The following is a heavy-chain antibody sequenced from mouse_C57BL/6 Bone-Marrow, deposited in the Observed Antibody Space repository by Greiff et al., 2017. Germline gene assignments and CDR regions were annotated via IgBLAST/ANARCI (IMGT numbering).Heavy chain of an antibody. J-gene: IGHJ1*03. Sequence: VQLKESGPELVKPGASVKLSCKASGYTFTSYDINWVKQRPGQGLEWIGWIYPRDGSTKYNEKFKGKATLTVDTSSRTAYMELHSLTSEDSAVYFGARLEFDGSSGDWYFDVWGTGTTVTVSS. CDR3: ARLEFDGSSGDWYFDV. CDR2: IYPRDGST. CDR1: GYTFTSYD. V-gene: IGHV1-85*01. D-gene: IGHD1-1*01.